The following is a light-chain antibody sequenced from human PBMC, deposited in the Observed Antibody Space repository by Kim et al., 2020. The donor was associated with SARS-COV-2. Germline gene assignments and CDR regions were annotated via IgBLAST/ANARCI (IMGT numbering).Light chain of an antibody. V-gene: IGLV4-69*01. J-gene: IGLJ2*01. CDR2: VKSDGSH. CDR1: SGHGSYA. Sequence: QLVLTQSPSASASLGDSVKLTCTLSSGHGSYAIAWHQHQPMKGPCYLMLVKSDGSHTKGDGISDRFSGSSSGAERYLTISSLQSEDDADYYCQTWGTGPVFGGGTQLTVL. CDR3: QTWGTGPV.